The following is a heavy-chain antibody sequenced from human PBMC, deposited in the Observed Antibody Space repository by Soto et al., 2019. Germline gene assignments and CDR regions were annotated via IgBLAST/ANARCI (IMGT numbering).Heavy chain of an antibody. V-gene: IGHV3-11*01. CDR1: GFTFSDYY. Sequence: GGSLRLSCAASGFTFSDYYMSWIRQAPGKGLEWVSYISSSGSTIYYADSVKGRFTISRDNAKNSLYLQMTSLRAEDTAVYYCARVSYYGAGSPARFDYWGQGTLVTVSS. D-gene: IGHD3-10*01. CDR3: ARVSYYGAGSPARFDY. J-gene: IGHJ4*02. CDR2: ISSSGSTI.